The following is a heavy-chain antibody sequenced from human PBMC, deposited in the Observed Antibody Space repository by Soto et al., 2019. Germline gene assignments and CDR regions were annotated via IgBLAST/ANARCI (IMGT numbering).Heavy chain of an antibody. CDR1: GFTFISYA. D-gene: IGHD6-13*01. V-gene: IGHV3-23*01. CDR3: AKDPGSSWYYYYGMDV. CDR2: ISGSGGST. Sequence: PWGSLRLSCAASGFTFISYAISCCRQAPWKGLEWVSAISGSGGSTYYADSVKGRFTISRDNSKNTLYLQMNSLRAEDTAVYYCAKDPGSSWYYYYGMDVWGQGTTVTVSS. J-gene: IGHJ6*02.